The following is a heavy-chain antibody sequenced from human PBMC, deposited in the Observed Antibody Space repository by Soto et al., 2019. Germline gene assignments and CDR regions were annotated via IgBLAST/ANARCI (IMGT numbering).Heavy chain of an antibody. D-gene: IGHD2-2*02. V-gene: IGHV3-74*01. J-gene: IGHJ4*02. CDR1: GFIFSNYW. CDR3: ARDIRGSNF. Sequence: EVQLVESGGGLVQPGGSLRLSCAASGFIFSNYWMHWVRQGPGKGLVWVSRINEDGSRIYYADSVRGRFAISRDNDKKTVYLKMNSVTAEDTGVYYCARDIRGSNFWGQGTLVTVSS. CDR2: INEDGSRI.